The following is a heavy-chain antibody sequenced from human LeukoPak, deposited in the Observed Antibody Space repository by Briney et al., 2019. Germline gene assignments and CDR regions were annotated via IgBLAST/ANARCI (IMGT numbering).Heavy chain of an antibody. CDR2: ISYDGSNK. J-gene: IGHJ5*02. V-gene: IGHV3-30*18. Sequence: PGGSLRLSCAASGFTFSSYAMSWVRQAPEKGLEWVAVISYDGSNKYYGDSVKGRFSISRDNSKNTLYLQMNSLRAEDTAVYYCGKIQHQLVVAEDLWGQGTLVTVSS. CDR1: GFTFSSYA. D-gene: IGHD6-13*01. CDR3: GKIQHQLVVAEDL.